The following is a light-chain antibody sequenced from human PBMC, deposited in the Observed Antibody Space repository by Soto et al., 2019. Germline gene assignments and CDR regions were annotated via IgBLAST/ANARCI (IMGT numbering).Light chain of an antibody. V-gene: IGKV4-1*01. CDR1: QSVLYSSNNRNY. J-gene: IGKJ1*01. CDR3: QQYYLTQS. CDR2: WAS. Sequence: DIVMTQSPDSLAVSLGERVTINCKSSQSVLYSSNNRNYLAWFQQKPGQPPKLLIYWASTRESGVPDRFSGSGSGTDFTLTISGLQAEDVAVYYCQQYYLTQSFGQGTKVEIK.